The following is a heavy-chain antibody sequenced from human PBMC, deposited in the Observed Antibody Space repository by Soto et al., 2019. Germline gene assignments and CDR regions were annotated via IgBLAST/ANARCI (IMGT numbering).Heavy chain of an antibody. V-gene: IGHV3-30*18. CDR1: GFMFNDYG. CDR2: ISYDGDNK. Sequence: LRLSCEASGFMFNDYGMHWVRQAPGKGLDWVAVISYDGDNKYHAQSVKGRFTISRDNSKNTLFLHMDSLRREDTAVYHCVKGDLDTAVVNSPDAFDFWGQGTMVTVSS. D-gene: IGHD5-18*01. J-gene: IGHJ3*01. CDR3: VKGDLDTAVVNSPDAFDF.